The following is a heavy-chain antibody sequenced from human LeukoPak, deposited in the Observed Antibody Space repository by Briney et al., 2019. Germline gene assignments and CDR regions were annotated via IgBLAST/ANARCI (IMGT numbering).Heavy chain of an antibody. Sequence: SETLSLTCTVSGGSISSYYWKWIRQPPGKGLECIGYIYYSGSTNYNPSLKSQVTISVDTSKNQFYLKLSSVTAAETAVYYCERDSAYCSGGTWLRVFDYWGQGTLVTVSS. CDR1: GGSISSYY. D-gene: IGHD2-15*01. CDR3: ERDSAYCSGGTWLRVFDY. J-gene: IGHJ4*02. CDR2: IYYSGST. V-gene: IGHV4-59*01.